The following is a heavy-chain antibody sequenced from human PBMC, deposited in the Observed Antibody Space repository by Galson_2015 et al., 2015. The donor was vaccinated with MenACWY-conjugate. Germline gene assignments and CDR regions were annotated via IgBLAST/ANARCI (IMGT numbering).Heavy chain of an antibody. V-gene: IGHV3-48*04. J-gene: IGHJ4*02. Sequence: SLRLSCAASGFSFSSYAMNWVRQVPEKGLEWVSYISTTSTTIYYADSVRGRFTISRDNAKNSLYLQMNSLRAEDTAVYFCARGPLNNDHYFYYWGQGTLVTVSS. CDR1: GFSFSSYA. D-gene: IGHD1/OR15-1a*01. CDR3: ARGPLNNDHYFYY. CDR2: ISTTSTTI.